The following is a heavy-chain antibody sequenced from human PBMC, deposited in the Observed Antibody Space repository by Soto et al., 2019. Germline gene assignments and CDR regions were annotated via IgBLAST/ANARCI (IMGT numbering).Heavy chain of an antibody. CDR3: ARGDSNSWSDY. J-gene: IGHJ4*01. V-gene: IGHV3-30*07. CDR2: ISYDGTNK. CDR1: GFTFRNYA. D-gene: IGHD6-13*01. Sequence: QVQLVESGGGVVQPGRSLRLSCAASGFTFRNYAMDWVRQAPGKGLEWVAVISYDGTNKYYADSVKGRFTISRDNSKNTLSLQMNSLRAEDTAVYYCARGDSNSWSDYWGHGTLVTVSS.